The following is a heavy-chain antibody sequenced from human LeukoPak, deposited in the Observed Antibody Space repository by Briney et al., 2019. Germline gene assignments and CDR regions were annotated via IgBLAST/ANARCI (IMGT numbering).Heavy chain of an antibody. CDR2: IRYDGSNK. J-gene: IGHJ3*02. D-gene: IGHD6-19*01. CDR1: GFTFSSYG. V-gene: IGHV3-30*02. CDR3: AKPVAVAGPGSSPGAFDI. Sequence: GGSLRLSCAASGFTFSSYGMHWVRQAPGKGLEWVAFIRYDGSNKYYADSVKGRFTISRDNSKNTLYLQMNSLRAEDTAVYYCAKPVAVAGPGSSPGAFDIWGQGTMVTVSS.